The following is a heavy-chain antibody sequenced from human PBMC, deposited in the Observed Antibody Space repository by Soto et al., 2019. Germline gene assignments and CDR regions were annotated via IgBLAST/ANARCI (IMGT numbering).Heavy chain of an antibody. V-gene: IGHV3-23*01. CDR3: AKLGYCSSTSCYPTDD. Sequence: GGSLRLSCAASGFTFSSYAMSWVRQAPGKGLEWVSAISGSGGSTYYADSVKGRFTISRDNSKNTLYLQMNSLRAEDTAVYYCAKLGYCSSTSCYPTDDWGQGTLVTVSS. J-gene: IGHJ4*02. CDR2: ISGSGGST. D-gene: IGHD2-2*01. CDR1: GFTFSSYA.